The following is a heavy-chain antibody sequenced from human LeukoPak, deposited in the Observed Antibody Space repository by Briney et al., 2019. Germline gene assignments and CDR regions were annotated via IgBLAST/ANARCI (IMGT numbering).Heavy chain of an antibody. J-gene: IGHJ4*02. CDR2: IKQDGSEK. V-gene: IGHV3-7*01. CDR1: GFTFSSYW. Sequence: GGSLRPSCAASGFTFSSYWMCWVRQAPGKGLEWVANIKQDGSEKYYVDSVKGRFTISRDNAKNSLYLQMNSLRAEDTAVYHCAGGGLYYDFWSGYYDYWGQGTLVTVSS. D-gene: IGHD3-3*01. CDR3: AGGGLYYDFWSGYYDY.